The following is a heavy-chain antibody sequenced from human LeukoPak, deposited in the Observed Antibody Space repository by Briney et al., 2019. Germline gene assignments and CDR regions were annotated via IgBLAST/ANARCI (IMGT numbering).Heavy chain of an antibody. D-gene: IGHD5-18*01. CDR1: GFTFSSYS. Sequence: GGSLRLSCAASGFTFSSYSMNWVRQAPGKGLEWVSSISSSSSYIYYADSVKGRFTISRDNSKNTLYLQMNSLRAEDTAVYYCAKDKSAYTAMACFDYWGQGTLVTVSS. J-gene: IGHJ4*02. V-gene: IGHV3-21*04. CDR2: ISSSSSYI. CDR3: AKDKSAYTAMACFDY.